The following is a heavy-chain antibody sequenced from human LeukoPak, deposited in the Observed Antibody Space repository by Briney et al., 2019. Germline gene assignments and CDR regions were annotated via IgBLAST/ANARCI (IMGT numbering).Heavy chain of an antibody. CDR1: GFAFSSYN. J-gene: IGHJ4*02. CDR2: ISTTSTYI. CDR3: ARAGTCSSTSCDGGIEY. D-gene: IGHD2-2*01. V-gene: IGHV3-21*06. Sequence: GGSLRLSCAASGFAFSSYNMKWVRQAPGKGLEWVSFISTTSTYIYYADSVKGRFTVSRDNTKNLLYLQMDSLRVEDTAVYYCARAGTCSSTSCDGGIEYWGQGTLVTVSS.